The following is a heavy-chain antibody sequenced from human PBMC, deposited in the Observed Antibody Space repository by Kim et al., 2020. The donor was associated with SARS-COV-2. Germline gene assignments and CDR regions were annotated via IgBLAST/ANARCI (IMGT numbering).Heavy chain of an antibody. Sequence: SVKVSCKASGGTFSSYAISWVRQAPGQGLEWMGGIIPIFGTANYAQKFQGRVTITADESTSTAYMELSSLRSEDTAVYYCASSTQGGYYDILTGYYNYYYYGMDVWGQGTTVTVSS. CDR3: ASSTQGGYYDILTGYYNYYYYGMDV. J-gene: IGHJ6*02. CDR1: GGTFSSYA. V-gene: IGHV1-69*13. CDR2: IIPIFGTA. D-gene: IGHD3-9*01.